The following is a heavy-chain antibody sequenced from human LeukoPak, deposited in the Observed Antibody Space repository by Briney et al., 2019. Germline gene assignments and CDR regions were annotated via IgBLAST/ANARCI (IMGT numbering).Heavy chain of an antibody. J-gene: IGHJ3*02. V-gene: IGHV3-30*04. CDR2: ISYDGSNK. D-gene: IGHD3-3*01. CDR3: ARDWRFLEWLSPGSGAFDI. CDR1: GFTFSSYA. Sequence: GRSLRLSCAASGFTFSSYAMHWVRQAPGKGLEWVAVISYDGSNKYYADSVKGRFTISRDNSKNTLYLQMNSLRAEDTAVYYCARDWRFLEWLSPGSGAFDIWGQGTMVTVSS.